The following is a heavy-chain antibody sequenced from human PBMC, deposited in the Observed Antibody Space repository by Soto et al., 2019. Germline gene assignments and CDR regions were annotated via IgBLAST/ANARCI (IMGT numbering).Heavy chain of an antibody. CDR1: GGSISSGGYY. V-gene: IGHV4-31*03. D-gene: IGHD4-17*01. CDR2: IYYSGST. CDR3: ARDRPTVTTIDAFDI. Sequence: SETLSLTCTVSGGSISSGGYYWSWIRQHPGKGLEWIGYIYYSGSTYYNPSLKSRVTISVDTSKNQFSLKLSSVTAADTAVYYCARDRPTVTTIDAFDIWGQGTMVTVSS. J-gene: IGHJ3*02.